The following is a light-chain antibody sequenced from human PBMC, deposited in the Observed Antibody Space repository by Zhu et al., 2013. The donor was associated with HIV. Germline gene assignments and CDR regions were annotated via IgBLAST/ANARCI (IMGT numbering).Light chain of an antibody. CDR3: SSYSGTNKLF. V-gene: IGLV2-8*01. J-gene: IGLJ2*01. Sequence: QSALTQPPSASGSPGQSVTISCTGTSNDIGGYKYVSWFQHHPGKAPKLMIYEVNKRPSGVPDRFSGSKSGNTASLTVSGLQSEDEADYFCSSYSGTNKLFFGGGTKLTV. CDR1: SNDIGGYKY. CDR2: EVN.